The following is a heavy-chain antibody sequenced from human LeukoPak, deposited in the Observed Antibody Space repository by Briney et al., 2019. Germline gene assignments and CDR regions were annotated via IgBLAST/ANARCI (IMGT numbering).Heavy chain of an antibody. D-gene: IGHD1-1*01. CDR1: GFSFSSYS. Sequence: PGGSLRLSCAASGFSFSSYSMNWVRQAPGKGLEWVSSISSSSSYIYYAVSVKGRFTVSRDNAKNSLYLQMNSLRVEDTAIYYCARDPYNGAYSEGYYYYYMDVWGKGTTVTVSS. CDR3: ARDPYNGAYSEGYYYYYMDV. V-gene: IGHV3-21*01. J-gene: IGHJ6*03. CDR2: ISSSSSYI.